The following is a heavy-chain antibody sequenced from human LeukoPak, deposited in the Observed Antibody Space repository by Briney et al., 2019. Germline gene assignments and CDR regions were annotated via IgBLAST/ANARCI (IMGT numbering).Heavy chain of an antibody. D-gene: IGHD6-13*01. CDR2: IYYSGST. Sequence: SETLSLTRTVSGGSISSSSYYWGWIRQPPGKGLEWIGSIYYSGSTYYNPSLKSRVTISVDTSKNQFSLKLSTVTAADTAVYYCASSPYSSSSFDYWGQGTLVTVSS. J-gene: IGHJ4*02. V-gene: IGHV4-39*01. CDR1: GGSISSSSYY. CDR3: ASSPYSSSSFDY.